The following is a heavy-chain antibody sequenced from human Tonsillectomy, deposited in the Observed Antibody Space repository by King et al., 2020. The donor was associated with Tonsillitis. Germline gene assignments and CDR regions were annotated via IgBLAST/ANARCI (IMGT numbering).Heavy chain of an antibody. J-gene: IGHJ4*02. CDR2: ISYDGNNE. D-gene: IGHD3-22*01. CDR1: GFTFSDYP. Sequence: VQLVESGGGVVQPGRSLRLSCAASGFTFSDYPMHWVRQAPGKGLEWVAVISYDGNNEYYADSVKGRFTISRDNSKNTLYLHMNSLRTEDTTVYYCASGRGSSGYNPLDFWGQGTLVTVSS. CDR3: ASGRGSSGYNPLDF. V-gene: IGHV3-30-3*01.